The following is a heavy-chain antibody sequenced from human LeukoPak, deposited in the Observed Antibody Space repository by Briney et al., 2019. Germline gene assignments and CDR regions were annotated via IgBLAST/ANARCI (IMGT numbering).Heavy chain of an antibody. J-gene: IGHJ6*02. CDR2: IYYSGST. CDR3: ARMQSSFLLRYYGMDV. V-gene: IGHV4-59*01. D-gene: IGHD3-10*01. CDR1: GGSISSYY. Sequence: SETLSLTCTVSGGSISSYYWSWIRQPPGKGLEWIGYIYYSGSTNYNPSLKSRVTISVDTSKNQFSLKLSSVTAADTAVYYCARMQSSFLLRYYGMDVWGQGTTVTVSS.